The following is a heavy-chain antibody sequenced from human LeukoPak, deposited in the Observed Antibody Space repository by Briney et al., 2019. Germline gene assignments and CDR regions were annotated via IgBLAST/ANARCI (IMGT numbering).Heavy chain of an antibody. V-gene: IGHV1-69*06. Sequence: ASVKVSCKASGGTFSSYAISWVRQAPGQGLEWMGGIIPIFGTANYVQKFQGRVTMTEDTSTDTAYMELSSLRSEDTAVYYCATLGDSSGYYPLYYFDYWGQGTLVTVSS. J-gene: IGHJ4*02. CDR1: GGTFSSYA. CDR3: ATLGDSSGYYPLYYFDY. D-gene: IGHD3-22*01. CDR2: IIPIFGTA.